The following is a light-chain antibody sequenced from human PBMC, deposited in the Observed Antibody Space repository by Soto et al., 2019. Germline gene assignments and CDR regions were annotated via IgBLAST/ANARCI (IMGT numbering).Light chain of an antibody. Sequence: QSALTQPASVSGSPGQSITISCSGTSSDVGAYTYVSWYQVHPGEPPKLVIYDVSKRPSGVSSRFSGSKSGNTASLTISGLQAEDEGDYYCSSYRSTSTLGVFGTGTKVTVL. V-gene: IGLV2-14*03. CDR2: DVS. CDR3: SSYRSTSTLGV. J-gene: IGLJ1*01. CDR1: SSDVGAYTY.